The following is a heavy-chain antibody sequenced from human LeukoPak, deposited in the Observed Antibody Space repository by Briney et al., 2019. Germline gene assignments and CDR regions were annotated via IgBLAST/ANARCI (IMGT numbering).Heavy chain of an antibody. CDR1: GYTFTNYG. J-gene: IGHJ3*02. V-gene: IGHV1-8*02. CDR2: MNPNSGNT. D-gene: IGHD3-22*01. Sequence: ASLKVSCKASGYTFTNYGINWVRQATGQGLEWMGWMNPNSGNTGYAQKFQGRVTMTRNTSISTAYMELSSLRSEDTAVYYCARHPFHHYYDSSGYSLAFDIWGQGTMVTVSS. CDR3: ARHPFHHYYDSSGYSLAFDI.